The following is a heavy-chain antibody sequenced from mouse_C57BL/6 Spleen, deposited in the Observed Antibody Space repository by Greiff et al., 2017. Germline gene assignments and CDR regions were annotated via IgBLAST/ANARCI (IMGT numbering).Heavy chain of an antibody. CDR1: GFSLTSYG. D-gene: IGHD1-1*01. Sequence: QVQLKESGPGLVQPSQSLSITCTVSGFSLTSYGVHWVRQSPGKGLEWLGVIWRGGSTDYNAAFMSRLSITKDNSKSQVFFKMNSLQADDTAIYYCAKYYYGSLYWYFDVWGTGTTVTVSS. CDR3: AKYYYGSLYWYFDV. CDR2: IWRGGST. J-gene: IGHJ1*03. V-gene: IGHV2-5*01.